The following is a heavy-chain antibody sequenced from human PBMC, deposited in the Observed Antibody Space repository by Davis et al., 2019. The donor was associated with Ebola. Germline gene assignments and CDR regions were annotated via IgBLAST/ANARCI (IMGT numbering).Heavy chain of an antibody. CDR1: GYTFTSFG. CDR2: ISGYNGNT. J-gene: IGHJ4*02. CDR3: ARDIGWAAVAMNDY. D-gene: IGHD6-19*01. Sequence: ASVKVSCKASGYTFTSFGMSWVRQAPGQGLEWMGWISGYNGNTKYAQKVQDRVTMTTDTSTSTAYMELSSLRSEDTAVYYCARDIGWAAVAMNDYWGQGTLVTVSS. V-gene: IGHV1-18*04.